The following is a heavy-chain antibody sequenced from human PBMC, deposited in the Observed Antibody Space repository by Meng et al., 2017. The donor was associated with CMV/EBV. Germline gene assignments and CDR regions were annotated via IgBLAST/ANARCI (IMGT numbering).Heavy chain of an antibody. Sequence: SVKVSCKASGYTFTGYYMHWVRQALGQGLEWMGWINPNGGGTNHAQKFQGRVTMTRDTSISTAYMELSRLGSDDTAVYYCARSGGGFRMDVWGQGTTVTVSS. D-gene: IGHD3-10*01. J-gene: IGHJ6*02. CDR3: ARSGGGFRMDV. CDR1: GYTFTGYY. V-gene: IGHV1-2*02. CDR2: INPNGGGT.